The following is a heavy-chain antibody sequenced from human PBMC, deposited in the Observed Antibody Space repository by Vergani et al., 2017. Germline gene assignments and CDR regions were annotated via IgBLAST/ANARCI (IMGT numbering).Heavy chain of an antibody. J-gene: IGHJ5*02. D-gene: IGHD3-3*01. V-gene: IGHV4-59*01. CDR2: IYYGGSS. CDR1: GGAISSFH. CDR3: TRYYEGGFDP. Sequence: QVQLQESGPGLVKPSETLSLTCIVSGGAISSFHWSWIRQPPGKGLEWIGYIYYGGSSNYNPSLRSRVTISLDTSKNQFSLKLSSVTTADTAVYYCTRYYEGGFDPWGQGTLVTVSS.